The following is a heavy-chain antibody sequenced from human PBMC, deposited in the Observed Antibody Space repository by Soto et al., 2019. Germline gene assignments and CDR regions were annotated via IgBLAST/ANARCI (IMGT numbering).Heavy chain of an antibody. Sequence: ASVKVSCKASGGTFSSYTISWVRQAPGQGLEWMGRIIPILGIANYAQKFQGRVTITADNSKNTLYLQMSSLRVEDTAVYYCAKKVPGSNPLDSWGQGALVTVSS. J-gene: IGHJ4*02. CDR1: GGTFSSYT. D-gene: IGHD1-1*01. CDR3: AKKVPGSNPLDS. CDR2: IIPILGIA. V-gene: IGHV1-69*02.